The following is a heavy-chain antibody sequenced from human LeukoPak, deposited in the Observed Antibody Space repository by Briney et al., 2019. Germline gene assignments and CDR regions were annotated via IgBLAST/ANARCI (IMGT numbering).Heavy chain of an antibody. Sequence: SETLSLTCAVYGGSFSGYYCSWIRQPPGKGLEWIGEINHSGSTNYNPSLKSRVTISVDTSKNQFSLKLSSVTAADTAVYYCARELYYYDSSGYSDAFDIWGQGTMVTVSS. CDR3: ARELYYYDSSGYSDAFDI. J-gene: IGHJ3*02. V-gene: IGHV4-34*01. CDR1: GGSFSGYY. D-gene: IGHD3-22*01. CDR2: INHSGST.